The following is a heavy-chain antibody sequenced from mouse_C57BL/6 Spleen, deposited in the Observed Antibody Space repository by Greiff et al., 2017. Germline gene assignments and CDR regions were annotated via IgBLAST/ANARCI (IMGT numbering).Heavy chain of an antibody. CDR1: GYAFSSYW. D-gene: IGHD2-1*01. J-gene: IGHJ3*01. CDR2: IYPGDGDT. CDR3: AIYGNSAWFAY. Sequence: VQVVESGAELVKPGASVKISCKASGYAFSSYWMNWVKQRPGKGLEWIGQIYPGDGDTNYNGKFKGKATLTADKASSTAYMQLSSLTSVDSAVYFCAIYGNSAWFAYWGQGTLVTVSA. V-gene: IGHV1-80*01.